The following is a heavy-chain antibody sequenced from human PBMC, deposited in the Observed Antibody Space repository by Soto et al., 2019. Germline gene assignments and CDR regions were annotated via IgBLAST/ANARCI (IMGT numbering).Heavy chain of an antibody. CDR2: INPNSGGT. Sequence: GXSXKVSCKASGYTXSGYYMHLVRQAPGQGLEWMGWINPNSGGTNYAQKFQVRVTMTRDTSISTAYMELSRLRSDDTDVYYCAREVVDWGHYFDYWGQGTLVTVSS. D-gene: IGHD2-15*01. CDR3: AREVVDWGHYFDY. J-gene: IGHJ4*02. V-gene: IGHV1-2*02. CDR1: GYTXSGYY.